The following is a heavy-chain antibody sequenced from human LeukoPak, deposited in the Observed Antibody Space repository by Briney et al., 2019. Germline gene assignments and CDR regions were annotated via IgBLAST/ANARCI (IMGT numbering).Heavy chain of an antibody. CDR1: GGSFSGYY. CDR3: ARGPLRWFGSRTSLDY. Sequence: ASETLPLTCAVYGGSFSGYYWSWIRQPPGKGLEWIGEINHSGSTHSKPSLKSRVTISVDTAKNQFSLKLSAVTAADSAVYYCARGPLRWFGSRTSLDYWGQGTLVTVSS. V-gene: IGHV4-34*01. CDR2: INHSGST. D-gene: IGHD3-10*01. J-gene: IGHJ4*02.